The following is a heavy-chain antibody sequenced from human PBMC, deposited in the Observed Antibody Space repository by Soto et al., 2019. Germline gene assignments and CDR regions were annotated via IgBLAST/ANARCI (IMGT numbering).Heavy chain of an antibody. V-gene: IGHV1-2*06. CDR2: INPKSGDT. J-gene: IGHJ4*02. D-gene: IGHD2-8*01. CDR3: ATFKQAPNEMDF. CDR1: GYTFTSYY. Sequence: ASVKVSCKASGYTFTSYYMYWVRQAPGQGLEWVGRINPKSGDTNYAQRFQGRVSMTRDTSISTSYLELSSLTSDDTALYYCATFKQAPNEMDFWGQGTLVTVSS.